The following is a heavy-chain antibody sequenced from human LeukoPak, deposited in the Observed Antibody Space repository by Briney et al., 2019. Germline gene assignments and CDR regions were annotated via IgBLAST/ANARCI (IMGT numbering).Heavy chain of an antibody. CDR1: GASLNSYY. V-gene: IGHV4-4*07. J-gene: IGHJ4*02. CDR3: AREGRYGDYEGY. CDR2: IYSGGST. D-gene: IGHD4-17*01. Sequence: SETLSLTCTVSGASLNSYYWSWIRQPAGKGLEWIGRIYSGGSTNYNPSLKSRVTLSVDTSKNQFSLRLSSLTVADTAVYYCAREGRYGDYEGYWGQGTLVTGSS.